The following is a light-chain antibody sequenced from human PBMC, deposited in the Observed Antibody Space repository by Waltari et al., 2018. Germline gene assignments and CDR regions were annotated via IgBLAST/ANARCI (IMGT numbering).Light chain of an antibody. Sequence: IVLTQSPGTLSLSPGERATLSCRASQTITSLAWYQQTPGQAPRLLIYATSTRATGIPPRFTGSGSGTDFTLTINGLEPDDSAVYYCQQRSGWPLTFGGGTNVEIK. CDR1: QTITS. CDR3: QQRSGWPLT. CDR2: ATS. J-gene: IGKJ4*01. V-gene: IGKV3-11*01.